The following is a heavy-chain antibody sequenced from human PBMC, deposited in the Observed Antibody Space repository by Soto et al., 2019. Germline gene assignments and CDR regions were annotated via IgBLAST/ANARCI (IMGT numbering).Heavy chain of an antibody. Sequence: TLSLPCTVSGGSFSRGGFWWSWIRHRQGKGVEWIGYIYFTGTTAYNASLKIRAVISVDTSKKQFSLNLTSVTAADTYIYYCARVKWGGEGWFDPWGQGTLGTVS. CDR3: ARVKWGGEGWFDP. D-gene: IGHD1-26*01. J-gene: IGHJ5*02. V-gene: IGHV4-31*03. CDR1: GGSFSRGGFW. CDR2: IYFTGTT.